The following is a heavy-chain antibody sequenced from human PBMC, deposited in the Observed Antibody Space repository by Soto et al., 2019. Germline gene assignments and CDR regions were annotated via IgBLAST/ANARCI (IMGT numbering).Heavy chain of an antibody. CDR3: ARAMISVGVAAKGDF. CDR1: GFTFNTHW. D-gene: IGHD1-26*01. V-gene: IGHV3-74*01. J-gene: IGHJ4*02. CDR2: INSDGSIA. Sequence: EVQLVESGGGLILPGGSLRLSCAASGFTFNTHWMHWVRQAPGKGLVWVSRINSDGSIADYADSVKGPFSISKDNPRNTFYLQLNRLSPEDTAVYYSARAMISVGVAAKGDFWGQGTLGTVSS.